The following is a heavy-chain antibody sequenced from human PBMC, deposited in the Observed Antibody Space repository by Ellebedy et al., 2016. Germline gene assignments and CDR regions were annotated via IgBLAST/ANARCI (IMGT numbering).Heavy chain of an antibody. D-gene: IGHD3-22*01. CDR2: IWSDGSNK. CDR3: ASSGTYFDSRKLLFDY. Sequence: GESLKISCAASGFTFSSYGMHWVRQAPGKGLEWVAIIWSDGSNKFYADSVKGRFTISRDNSKNTLYLQMNSLRAEDTAVYYCASSGTYFDSRKLLFDYWGQGTLVTVS. V-gene: IGHV3-33*01. J-gene: IGHJ4*02. CDR1: GFTFSSYG.